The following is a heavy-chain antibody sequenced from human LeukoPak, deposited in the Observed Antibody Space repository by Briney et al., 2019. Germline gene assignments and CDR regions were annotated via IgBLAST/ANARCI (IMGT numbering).Heavy chain of an antibody. CDR2: IYYGGST. J-gene: IGHJ2*01. CDR1: GGSLSGFY. CDR3: ARDGSSFSRSYYWYFDL. D-gene: IGHD6-13*01. Sequence: SETLSLTCTVSGGSLSGFYWSWIRQPPGKGLEWIGYIYYGGSTNYNPSLKSRVTISVDTSKNQFSLKLSSVTAADTAVYYCARDGSSFSRSYYWYFDLWGRGTLVTVSS. V-gene: IGHV4-59*01.